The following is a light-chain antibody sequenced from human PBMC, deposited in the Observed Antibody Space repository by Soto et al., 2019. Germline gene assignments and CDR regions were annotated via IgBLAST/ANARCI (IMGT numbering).Light chain of an antibody. CDR1: QSINNF. CDR3: RQSYSTPWT. J-gene: IGKJ1*01. CDR2: EAS. V-gene: IGKV1-39*01. Sequence: DIQMTQSPSSLSASVGDRVTITCRASQSINNFLSWYQQKPGKAPKLLIYEASRLQSGVPSSFSGSGSGRDFTLTISSLQAEDFVTYYCRQSYSTPWTFGQGTKVDIK.